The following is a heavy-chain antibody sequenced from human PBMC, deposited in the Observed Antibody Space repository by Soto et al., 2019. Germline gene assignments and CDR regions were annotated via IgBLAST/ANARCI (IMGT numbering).Heavy chain of an antibody. CDR1: GGSMSEYF. D-gene: IGHD3-10*01. Sequence: SETLSLTCSVSGGSMSEYFWSWIRQSPGKGLEWIGYIYYLGSTDYNPSLKSRVTISVDTSKRQFSLRLTSVTAADTTVYYGARDRYDGSGSPYPAYWGPGTQVTVSS. V-gene: IGHV4-59*01. J-gene: IGHJ4*02. CDR2: IYYLGST. CDR3: ARDRYDGSGSPYPAY.